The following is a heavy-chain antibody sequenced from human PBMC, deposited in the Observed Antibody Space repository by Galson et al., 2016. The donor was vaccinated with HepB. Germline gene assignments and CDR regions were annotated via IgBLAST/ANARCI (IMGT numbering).Heavy chain of an antibody. CDR1: GFTFTNYW. J-gene: IGHJ4*02. D-gene: IGHD2-21*02. CDR2: ISGSGGTT. CDR3: AKAAPSGRVVTGTWDS. Sequence: SLRLSCAASGFTFTNYWMNWVRQTPGKGLEWVSAISGSGGTTYFADSVKGRFTLSRDDSKNTLYLQMNSLRAEDTAVYYCAKAAPSGRVVTGTWDSWGQGTLVTVSS. V-gene: IGHV3-23*01.